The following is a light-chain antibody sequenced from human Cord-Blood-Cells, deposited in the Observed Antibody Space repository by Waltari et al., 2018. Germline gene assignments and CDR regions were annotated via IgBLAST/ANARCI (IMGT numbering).Light chain of an antibody. Sequence: DIQMTQSPSSLSASVADRVTLTCRASQSISSYLNWYQQKPGKAPKLLIYAASSLQSGVPSRFSGSGSGTDFTLTISSLQPEDVATYYCQQSCSTPPTFGGGTKVEIK. CDR3: QQSCSTPPT. CDR1: QSISSY. V-gene: IGKV1-39*01. J-gene: IGKJ4*01. CDR2: AAS.